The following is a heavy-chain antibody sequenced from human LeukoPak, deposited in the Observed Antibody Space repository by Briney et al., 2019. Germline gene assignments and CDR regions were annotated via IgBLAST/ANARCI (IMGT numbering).Heavy chain of an antibody. V-gene: IGHV3-7*01. CDR1: GFTFSSYW. D-gene: IGHD3-22*01. CDR2: IKQDGSEK. Sequence: PGGSLRLSCAASGFTFSSYWVIRVRQAPGKGLEGVANIKQDGSEKYSVDSVRGRFTIPRDNAKNSLYLQTNSLRDEDTAVYYCARIVRGIVMPQNAFDIWGQGTMVTVSS. J-gene: IGHJ3*02. CDR3: ARIVRGIVMPQNAFDI.